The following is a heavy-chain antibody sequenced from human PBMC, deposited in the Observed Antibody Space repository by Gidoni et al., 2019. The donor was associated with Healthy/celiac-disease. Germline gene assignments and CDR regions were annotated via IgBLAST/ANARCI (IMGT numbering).Heavy chain of an antibody. CDR3: ARGEYCSGGSCYGDAFDI. D-gene: IGHD2-15*01. V-gene: IGHV3-72*01. Sequence: EVQLVESGGGLVQPGGSLRLSCAASGFTFRDHYMDWVRQAPGKGLEWVGHTRNKANSYTTEYAASVKGRFTISRDDSKNSLYLQMNSLKTGDTAVYFCARGEYCSGGSCYGDAFDIWGQGTMVTVSS. CDR1: GFTFRDHY. J-gene: IGHJ3*02. CDR2: TRNKANSYTT.